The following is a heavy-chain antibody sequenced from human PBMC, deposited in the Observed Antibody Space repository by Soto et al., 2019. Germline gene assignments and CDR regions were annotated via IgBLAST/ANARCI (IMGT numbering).Heavy chain of an antibody. CDR1: GFTFSSYA. CDR3: AKGSGYYGSGSYSVFDP. J-gene: IGHJ5*01. Sequence: GGSLRLSCAASGFTFSSYAMSWVRQAPGKGLEWVSAISGSGGSTYYADSVKGRFTISRDNSKNTLYLQMNSLRAEDTAVYYCAKGSGYYGSGSYSVFDPWGQGTLVTVSS. CDR2: ISGSGGST. V-gene: IGHV3-23*01. D-gene: IGHD3-10*01.